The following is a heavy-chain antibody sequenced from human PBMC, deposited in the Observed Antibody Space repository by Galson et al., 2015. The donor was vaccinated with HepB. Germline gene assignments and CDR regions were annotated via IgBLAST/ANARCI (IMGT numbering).Heavy chain of an antibody. CDR1: GFTFSNYA. D-gene: IGHD6-13*01. Sequence: SLRLSCAASGFTFSNYAMSWVRQAPGKGLEWVSAISGSGTSTYYPDSMKGRFTLSRDNSKNTVYLQMTSLRADDTAVYYCATGVSGFAYWGQGTLVTVSS. V-gene: IGHV3-23*01. J-gene: IGHJ4*02. CDR3: ATGVSGFAY. CDR2: ISGSGTST.